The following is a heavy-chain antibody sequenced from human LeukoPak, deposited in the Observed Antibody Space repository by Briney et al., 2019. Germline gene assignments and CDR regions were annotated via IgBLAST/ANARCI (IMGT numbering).Heavy chain of an antibody. V-gene: IGHV3-64*04. J-gene: IGHJ6*02. CDR2: ISTNGGST. CDR1: GFSFSTYG. D-gene: IGHD3-9*01. Sequence: GGSLRLSCSASGFSFSTYGMHWVRQAPGKGLEYVSGISTNGGSTYYADSAKGRFTISRDNSKNTLYLQMNSLRAEDTAVFYCARDLLHEILTGYSLGGMDVWGQGTTVTVSS. CDR3: ARDLLHEILTGYSLGGMDV.